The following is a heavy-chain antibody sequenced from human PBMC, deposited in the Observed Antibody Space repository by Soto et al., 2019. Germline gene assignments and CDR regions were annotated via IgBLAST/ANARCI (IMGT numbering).Heavy chain of an antibody. D-gene: IGHD2-2*01. CDR1: GFSFSSYW. CDR2: INQDGTMK. V-gene: IGHV3-7*01. Sequence: GGSLRLSCAASGFSFSSYWMSWVRQTPGQGLEWVASINQDGTMKYYVDSVKGRFSISRDNADNSLYLQMNSLRAEDTALYYCARAGGWHIVVVPAASDFWGQGTLVTVSS. J-gene: IGHJ4*02. CDR3: ARAGGWHIVVVPAASDF.